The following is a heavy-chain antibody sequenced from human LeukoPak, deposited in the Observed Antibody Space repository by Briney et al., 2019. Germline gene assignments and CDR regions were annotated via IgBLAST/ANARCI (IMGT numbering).Heavy chain of an antibody. CDR1: GFTFSSYA. CDR2: IIGSGSNT. V-gene: IGHV3-23*01. CDR3: AKAELKAGGDS. Sequence: GGSLRLSCAASGFTFSSYAMTWVRQAPGKGLEWVSSIIGSGSNTYYADSVKGRFTISRDNSKNTLYLQMNSLRAEDTAVYYCAKAELKAGGDSWGQARQVTVCS. D-gene: IGHD1-26*01. J-gene: IGHJ5*01.